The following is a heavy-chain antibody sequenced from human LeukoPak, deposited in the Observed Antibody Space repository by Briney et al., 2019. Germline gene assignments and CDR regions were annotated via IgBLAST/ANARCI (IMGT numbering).Heavy chain of an antibody. CDR1: GYTFSSYA. V-gene: IGHV3-23*01. Sequence: GGFLRLSCAASGYTFSSYAMSWVRQAPGKGLEWVSAISGSGGSTYYADSVKGRFTISRDNSKNTLYLQMNSLRAEDTAVYYCAKKFTALRFLEWLSPNYFDYWGQGTLVTVSS. CDR3: AKKFTALRFLEWLSPNYFDY. D-gene: IGHD3-3*01. J-gene: IGHJ4*02. CDR2: ISGSGGST.